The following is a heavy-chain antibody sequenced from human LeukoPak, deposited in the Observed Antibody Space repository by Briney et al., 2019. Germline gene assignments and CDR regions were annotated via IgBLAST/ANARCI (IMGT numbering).Heavy chain of an antibody. Sequence: PGRSLRLSCAASGFTFSSYAMHWVRQAPGKGLEWVAVISYDGSNKYYADSVKGRFTISRDNSKNTLYLQMNSLRAEDTAVYYCAKDRPFTAAASPDYWGQGTLVTVSS. CDR3: AKDRPFTAAASPDY. CDR2: ISYDGSNK. CDR1: GFTFSSYA. V-gene: IGHV3-30-3*01. D-gene: IGHD6-13*01. J-gene: IGHJ4*02.